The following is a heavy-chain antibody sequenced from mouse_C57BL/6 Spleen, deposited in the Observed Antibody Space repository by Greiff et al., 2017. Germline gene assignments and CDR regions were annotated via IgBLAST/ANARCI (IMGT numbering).Heavy chain of an antibody. V-gene: IGHV1-9*01. CDR2: IFPGGGCT. D-gene: IGHD4-1*01. J-gene: IGHJ2*01. Sequence: VQLQESGAELMKPGASVKLSCKATGYTFTGYWIAWVKQRPGHGLEWIGEIFPGGGCTNYNEKFKGKATFTADTSSNTAYMQLSSLTTEDSAIXYCASGNSYYFDYWGQGTTLTVSS. CDR3: ASGNSYYFDY. CDR1: GYTFTGYW.